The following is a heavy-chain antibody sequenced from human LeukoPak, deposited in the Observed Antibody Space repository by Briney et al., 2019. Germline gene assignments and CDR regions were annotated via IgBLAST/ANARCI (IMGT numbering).Heavy chain of an antibody. CDR2: IHYSGST. V-gene: IGHV4-59*01. J-gene: IGHJ4*02. D-gene: IGHD2-21*02. CDR3: ARGGDRSPTFDY. CDR1: GGSISSYY. Sequence: SETLSLTCTVSGGSISSYYWSWIRQPPGKGLECIGYIHYSGSTNYNPSLKSRVIISVDTSKNQFSLKLSSMTAADTAVYYCARGGDRSPTFDYWGQGTLVTVSS.